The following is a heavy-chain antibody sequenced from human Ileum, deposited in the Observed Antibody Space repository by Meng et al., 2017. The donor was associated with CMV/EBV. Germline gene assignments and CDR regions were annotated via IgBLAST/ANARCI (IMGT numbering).Heavy chain of an antibody. J-gene: IGHJ4*02. V-gene: IGHV1-69*05. CDR1: GGTFSTCA. CDR2: IIPIYGTP. CDR3: ATSIAATISYFFEY. Sequence: ASGGTFSTCAFSWVRQAPGQGLEWMGGIIPIYGTPTYAQKFQGRVTITTDEATSTAYMELSSMRSEDTALYYCATSIAATISYFFEYWGQGTLVTVSS. D-gene: IGHD6-13*01.